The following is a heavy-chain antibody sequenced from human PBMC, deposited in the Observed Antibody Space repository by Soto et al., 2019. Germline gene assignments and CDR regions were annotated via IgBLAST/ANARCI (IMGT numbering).Heavy chain of an antibody. CDR2: IIPILGTA. D-gene: IGHD3-22*01. CDR1: GDTFRNYA. Sequence: QGQLVQSGPEVKSLGSSVKVSCKASGDTFRNYAFSWVRQAPGQGLEWMGGIIPILGTADYAQRFQGRVTITADEPTATAYMELKSLRSEDTPTYFCVRDRDQRSGYFNLWGRCTLVTVSS. CDR3: VRDRDQRSGYFNL. V-gene: IGHV1-69*11. J-gene: IGHJ2*01.